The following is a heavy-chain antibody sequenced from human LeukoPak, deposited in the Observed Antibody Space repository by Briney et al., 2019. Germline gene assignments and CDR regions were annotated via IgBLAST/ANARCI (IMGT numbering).Heavy chain of an antibody. CDR3: AKDNTVGVVIFWFDP. Sequence: PGGSLRLSCEGSAFIFSGHWMNWVRQTPGKGLEWVASIKEDGSERQYVDSVKGRFSISRDNTKGSLFLQLNSLRAEDTAVYYCAKDNTVGVVIFWFDPWGQGTLVTVSS. V-gene: IGHV3-7*03. CDR2: IKEDGSER. J-gene: IGHJ5*02. D-gene: IGHD3-3*01. CDR1: AFIFSGHW.